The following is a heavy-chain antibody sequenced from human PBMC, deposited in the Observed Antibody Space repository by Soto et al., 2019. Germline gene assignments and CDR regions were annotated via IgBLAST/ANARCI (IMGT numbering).Heavy chain of an antibody. Sequence: QVQLVQSGAEVKKPGSSVKVSCKASGGTFNSYAISWVRQAPGQGLEWMGGTIPIFRTADYAQKFQGRVTITADESTSTAXMXXXXLRSEDTAVXXXASQQLGPSYYYGMDVWGQGTTVT. CDR2: TIPIFRTA. V-gene: IGHV1-69*12. J-gene: IGHJ6*02. CDR1: GGTFNSYA. D-gene: IGHD6-6*01. CDR3: ASQQLGPSYYYGMDV.